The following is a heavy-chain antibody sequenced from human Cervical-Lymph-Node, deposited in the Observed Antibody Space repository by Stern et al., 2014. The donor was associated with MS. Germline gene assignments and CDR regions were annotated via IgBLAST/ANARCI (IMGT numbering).Heavy chain of an antibody. D-gene: IGHD3-16*01. Sequence: EVQLVESGAEVKKAGESLKISCQGSGYSFSNSWIAWVRQMPGKGLEWMGIIFPDDSDTRYSPSFQGQVSISADKSISTAYLQWDSLNVSDTAIYYCARRGIQGHHFDYWGQGTLVTVSS. V-gene: IGHV5-51*01. J-gene: IGHJ4*02. CDR3: ARRGIQGHHFDY. CDR2: IFPDDSDT. CDR1: GYSFSNSW.